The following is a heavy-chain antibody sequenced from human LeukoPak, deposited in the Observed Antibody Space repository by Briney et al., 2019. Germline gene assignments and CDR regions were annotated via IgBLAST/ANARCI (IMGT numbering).Heavy chain of an antibody. D-gene: IGHD2-2*01. J-gene: IGHJ6*02. CDR2: ISYSGGST. CDR1: GFTFSNAW. CDR3: AKIRECSTTSCYRTYGMDV. Sequence: PGGSLRLSCAASGFTFSNAWMNWVRQAPGKGLEWGSVISYSGGSTYYADSVKGRFTISRDNSKNTLYLQMNSLRAEDTAVYFCAKIRECSTTSCYRTYGMDVWGQGTTVTVSS. V-gene: IGHV3-23*01.